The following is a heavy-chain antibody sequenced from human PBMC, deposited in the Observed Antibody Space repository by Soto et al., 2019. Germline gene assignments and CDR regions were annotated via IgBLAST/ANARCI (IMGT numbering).Heavy chain of an antibody. Sequence: EVQLVESGGGLVQPGGSLRLSCGASGFTFSSYWMNWVHQAPGKGLEWVANIKQDGSETSYVDSVKGRFTISRDNAKNSLYLQMDSLRAEDTAVYYCARVDDSAWYTRDYWGQGTLVTVSS. J-gene: IGHJ4*02. CDR2: IKQDGSET. D-gene: IGHD6-19*01. V-gene: IGHV3-7*01. CDR1: GFTFSSYW. CDR3: ARVDDSAWYTRDY.